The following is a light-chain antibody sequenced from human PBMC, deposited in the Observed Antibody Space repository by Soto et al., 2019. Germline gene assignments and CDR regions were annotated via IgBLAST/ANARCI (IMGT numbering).Light chain of an antibody. CDR2: DAS. CDR1: QSISTW. V-gene: IGKV1-5*01. Sequence: DIQMTQSPSTLSASVGDRVTITCRARQSISTWLAWYQQKPGKAPKLLIYDASNLESGVPSRFSGSGSGTEFTLTISSLQPDDFATDYCQQYSSYYSFGQGTKLEIK. CDR3: QQYSSYYS. J-gene: IGKJ2*03.